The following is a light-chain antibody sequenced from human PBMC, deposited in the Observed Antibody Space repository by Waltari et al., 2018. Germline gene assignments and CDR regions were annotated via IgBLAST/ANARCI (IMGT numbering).Light chain of an antibody. Sequence: QSALTQPASVSGSPGQSITISCTGTSSDVGSYNLVSWYQQYPGKAPKLMIYEGTKLPSGVSNRFSGAKSGNTASLTISVLRAEDEADYYCCSYAGSSTYVVFGGGTKLTVL. V-gene: IGLV2-23*01. J-gene: IGLJ2*01. CDR2: EGT. CDR3: CSYAGSSTYVV. CDR1: SSDVGSYNL.